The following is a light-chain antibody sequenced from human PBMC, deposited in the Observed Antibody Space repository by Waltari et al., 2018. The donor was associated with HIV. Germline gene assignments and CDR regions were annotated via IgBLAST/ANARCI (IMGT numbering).Light chain of an antibody. CDR1: RWRLGTYTY. CDR3: RSYSRTNTGV. V-gene: IGLV2-14*03. J-gene: IGLJ3*02. CDR2: DVN. Sequence: QSALTQPASVSGSPGQSLTISCTGPRWRLGTYTYVSWSQQHPGKAPKLIILDVNNRPSGISDRFSGSKSANMASLTISGLQAADEADYYCRSYSRTNTGVFGGGTRLTVL.